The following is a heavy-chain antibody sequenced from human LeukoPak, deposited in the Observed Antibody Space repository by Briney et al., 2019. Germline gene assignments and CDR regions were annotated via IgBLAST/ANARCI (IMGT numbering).Heavy chain of an antibody. CDR3: ARDMAGFDY. D-gene: IGHD5-24*01. V-gene: IGHV3-30*04. J-gene: IGHJ4*02. CDR1: GFTFSSYA. Sequence: GRSLRLSCAASGFTFSSYAMHWVRQAPGKGLEWVAVISYDGRNKYYADSVKGRFTISRDNSKNTLYLQMNSLRAEDTAVYYCARDMAGFDYWGQGTLVTVSS. CDR2: ISYDGRNK.